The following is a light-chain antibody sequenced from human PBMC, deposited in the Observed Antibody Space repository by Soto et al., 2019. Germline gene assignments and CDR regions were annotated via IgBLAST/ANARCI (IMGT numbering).Light chain of an antibody. V-gene: IGLV2-11*01. CDR1: SSDVGGNNY. J-gene: IGLJ1*01. Sequence: QSALTQPRSVSGSPGQSVTISCTGTSSDVGGNNYVTWYQHHPGKAPKLMISDVNKRASGVPDRFSGSKSGNTASLTISGLQAEDEADYYCCSFGGRVFVFGTGTKVTVL. CDR3: CSFGGRVFV. CDR2: DVN.